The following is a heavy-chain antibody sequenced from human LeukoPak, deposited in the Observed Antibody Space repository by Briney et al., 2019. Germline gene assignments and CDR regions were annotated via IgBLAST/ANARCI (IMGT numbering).Heavy chain of an antibody. CDR1: GGSFSGYY. J-gene: IGHJ4*02. Sequence: PTETLSLTCAVYGGSFSGYYWSWIRQPPGKGLEWIGEINHSGSTNYNPSLKSRVTISVDTSKNQFSLKLSSVTAADTAVYYCARDSGTTLDYWGQGTRVTVSS. V-gene: IGHV4-34*01. CDR2: INHSGST. CDR3: ARDSGTTLDY. D-gene: IGHD1-7*01.